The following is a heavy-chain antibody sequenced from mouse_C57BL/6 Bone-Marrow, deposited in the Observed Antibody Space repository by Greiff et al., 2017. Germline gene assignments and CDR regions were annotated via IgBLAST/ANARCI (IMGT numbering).Heavy chain of an antibody. V-gene: IGHV1-62-2*01. D-gene: IGHD2-3*01. CDR3: ARHGGGHDGYYYFDY. Sequence: QVQLKESGAELVKPGASVKLSCKASGSTFTEYTIHWVKQRSGQGLEWIGWFYPGSGSIKYNEKFKDKATLTADKSSSTVYMELSRLTSEDSAVYFCARHGGGHDGYYYFDYWGQGTTLTVSS. CDR2: FYPGSGSI. CDR1: GSTFTEYT. J-gene: IGHJ2*01.